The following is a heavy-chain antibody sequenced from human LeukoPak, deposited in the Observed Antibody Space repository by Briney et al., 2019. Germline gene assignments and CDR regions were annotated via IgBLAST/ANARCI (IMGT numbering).Heavy chain of an antibody. Sequence: PSETLSLTCAVYGGSFSGYYWSWIRQPPGKGLEWIGEINHSGSTNYHPSLKSRVTISVDTSKNQFSLKLSSVTAADTAVYYCASLSIDVNTAMVLWLDPWGQGTLVTVSS. J-gene: IGHJ5*02. CDR2: INHSGST. CDR3: ASLSIDVNTAMVLWLDP. D-gene: IGHD5-18*01. CDR1: GGSFSGYY. V-gene: IGHV4-34*01.